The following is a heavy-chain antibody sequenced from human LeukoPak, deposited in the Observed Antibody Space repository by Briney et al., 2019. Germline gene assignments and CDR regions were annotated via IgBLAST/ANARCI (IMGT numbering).Heavy chain of an antibody. CDR1: GFTFSSYS. J-gene: IGHJ3*02. Sequence: GGSLRLSCAASGFTFSSYSMNWVRQAPGKGLEWVSSISSSSSSYIYYADSVKGRFTISRDNAKNSLYLQMNSLRAEDTAVYYCARDGSGAAFDIWGQGTMVTVSS. D-gene: IGHD1-26*01. CDR3: ARDGSGAAFDI. CDR2: ISSSSSSYI. V-gene: IGHV3-21*01.